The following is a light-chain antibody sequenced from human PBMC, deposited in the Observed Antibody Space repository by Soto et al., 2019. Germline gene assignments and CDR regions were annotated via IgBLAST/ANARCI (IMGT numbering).Light chain of an antibody. CDR3: CSYAGSSTFVV. J-gene: IGLJ2*01. Sequence: QSALTQPASVSGSPGQSITISCTGTSSDVGSYNLVSRYQHHPGKAPKLMIYEGSKRRSGVSNRFSGSKSGNTASLTISGLQAVDEADYYCCSYAGSSTFVVFGGGTKLTVL. CDR1: SSDVGSYNL. CDR2: EGS. V-gene: IGLV2-23*03.